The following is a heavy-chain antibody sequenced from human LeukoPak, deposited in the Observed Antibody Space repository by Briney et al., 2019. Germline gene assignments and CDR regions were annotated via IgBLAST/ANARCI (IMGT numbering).Heavy chain of an antibody. CDR1: GFTFDDYA. V-gene: IGHV3-9*01. D-gene: IGHD6-19*01. CDR2: ISWNSGSI. CDR3: AKRVPVWAVAGTTYYFDY. J-gene: IGHJ4*02. Sequence: PGRSLRLSCAASGFTFDDYAMHWVRQAPGKGLEWVSGISWNSGSIGYADSVKGRFTISRDNAKNSLYLQMNSLRAEDTAVYYCAKRVPVWAVAGTTYYFDYWGQGTLVTVSS.